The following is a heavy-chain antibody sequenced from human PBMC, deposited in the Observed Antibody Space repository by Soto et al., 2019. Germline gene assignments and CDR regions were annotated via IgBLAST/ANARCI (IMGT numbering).Heavy chain of an antibody. CDR3: AKDRGYYDSSGYYFYFDY. CDR2: ISGSGGST. J-gene: IGHJ4*02. D-gene: IGHD3-22*01. V-gene: IGHV3-23*01. Sequence: GGSLRLSCAASGFTFSSYAMSWVRQAPGKGLEWVSAISGSGGSTYYADSVKGRFTISRDNSKNTLYLQMNSLRAEDTAVYYCAKDRGYYDSSGYYFYFDYWGQGTLVTVSS. CDR1: GFTFSSYA.